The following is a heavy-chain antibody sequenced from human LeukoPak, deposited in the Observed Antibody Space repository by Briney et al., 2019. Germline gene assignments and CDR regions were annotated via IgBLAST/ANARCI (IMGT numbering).Heavy chain of an antibody. Sequence: ASVKVSCKASGYTFTSYVISWVRQAPGQGLEWMGWISAYNGNTNYAQKLQGRVTMTTDTSTSTAYMELRSLRSDDTAVYYCVITMVRGVPYYFDYWGQGTLVTVSS. J-gene: IGHJ4*02. CDR2: ISAYNGNT. V-gene: IGHV1-18*01. D-gene: IGHD3-10*01. CDR1: GYTFTSYV. CDR3: VITMVRGVPYYFDY.